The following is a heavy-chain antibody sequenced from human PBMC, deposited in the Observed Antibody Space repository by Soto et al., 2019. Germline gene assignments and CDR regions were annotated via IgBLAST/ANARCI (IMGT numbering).Heavy chain of an antibody. V-gene: IGHV3-21*01. Sequence: EVQLVESGGGLVKPGGSLRLSCAASGFTFSSYSMNWVRQAPGKGLEWVSSISSSSSYGYYADSVKGRFTISRDNAKNSLYLQMNSLRAEDTAVYYCARELERRGGWFDPWGQGTLVTVSS. CDR2: ISSSSSYG. J-gene: IGHJ5*02. CDR3: ARELERRGGWFDP. D-gene: IGHD1-1*01. CDR1: GFTFSSYS.